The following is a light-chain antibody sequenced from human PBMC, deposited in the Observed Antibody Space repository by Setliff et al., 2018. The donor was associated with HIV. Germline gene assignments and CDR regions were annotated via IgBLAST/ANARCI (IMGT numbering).Light chain of an antibody. J-gene: IGLJ2*01. CDR1: SGSIASNY. CDR3: QSYGSDIVI. V-gene: IGLV6-57*01. Sequence: NFMLTQPHSVSESPGKTVTISCTRSSGSIASNYVQWYQQRPGSSPTTVIYEDKQRPSGVPDRFSGSLDSSSNSASLTISGLKTEDEADYYCQSYGSDIVIFGGGTKATVL. CDR2: EDK.